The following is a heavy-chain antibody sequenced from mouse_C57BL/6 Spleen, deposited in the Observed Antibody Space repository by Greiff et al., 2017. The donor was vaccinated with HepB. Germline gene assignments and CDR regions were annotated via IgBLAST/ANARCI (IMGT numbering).Heavy chain of an antibody. V-gene: IGHV7-3*01. CDR3: ARFYGSSYPFDY. CDR1: GFTFTDYY. CDR2: IRNKANGYTT. J-gene: IGHJ2*01. D-gene: IGHD1-1*01. Sequence: DVKLVESGGGLVQPGGSLSLSCAASGFTFTDYYMSWVRQPPGKALEWLGFIRNKANGYTTEYSASVKGRFTISRDNSQSILYLQMNALRAEDSATYYCARFYGSSYPFDYWGQGTTLTVSS.